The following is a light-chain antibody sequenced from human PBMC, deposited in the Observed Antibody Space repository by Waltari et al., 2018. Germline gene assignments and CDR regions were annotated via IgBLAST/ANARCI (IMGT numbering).Light chain of an antibody. CDR1: SRDVGNYDW. CDR2: DVS. Sequence: QSALTQPASVSGSPGQSITISCTGTSRDVGNYDWVSWYQQHPGKAPKVVIFDVSYRSSGVSNRFSGSKSGNTASLTISGLQAEDEADYYCTSYTSSHSLVFGTGTKVTVL. J-gene: IGLJ1*01. V-gene: IGLV2-14*03. CDR3: TSYTSSHSLV.